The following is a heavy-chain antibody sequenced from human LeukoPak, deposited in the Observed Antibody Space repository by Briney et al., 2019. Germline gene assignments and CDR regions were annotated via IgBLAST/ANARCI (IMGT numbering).Heavy chain of an antibody. CDR2: INHSGST. Sequence: SETLSLTCPVYGGSFSGYYWSWIRQPSGKGLEWIGEINHSGSTNYNPSLKSRVTISVDTSKNQFSLKLSSVTAADTAVYYCASLYSSSWYWFDPWGQGTLVTVSS. D-gene: IGHD6-13*01. V-gene: IGHV4-34*01. CDR3: ASLYSSSWYWFDP. J-gene: IGHJ5*02. CDR1: GGSFSGYY.